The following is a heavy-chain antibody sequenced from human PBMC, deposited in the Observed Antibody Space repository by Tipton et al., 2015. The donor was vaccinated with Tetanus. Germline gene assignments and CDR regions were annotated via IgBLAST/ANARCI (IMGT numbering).Heavy chain of an antibody. D-gene: IGHD2-2*01. CDR2: IYYSGRT. CDR1: GGSISSYY. V-gene: IGHV4-59*01. CDR3: ARGQLLSRDWFDP. J-gene: IGHJ5*02. Sequence: TLSLTCTVSGGSISSYYWSWIRQPPGKGLEWIGYIYYSGRTNYNPSLKSRVTISVDTSKNQFSLKLSSVTAADTAVYYRARGQLLSRDWFDPWGQGTLVTVSS.